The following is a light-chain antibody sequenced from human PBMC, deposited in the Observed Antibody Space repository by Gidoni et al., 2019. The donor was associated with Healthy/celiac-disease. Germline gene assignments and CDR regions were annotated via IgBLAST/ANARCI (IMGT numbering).Light chain of an antibody. CDR1: QSVSSN. CDR2: GAS. J-gene: IGKJ1*01. Sequence: EIVIPQSPSTLSVSPGERATLSCRASQSVSSNLAWYQQKPGQAPRLLIYGASTRATGIPARFSGSGSGTEFTLTISSLQSEDFAVYYCQQYNNWPRTFGQGTKVEFK. V-gene: IGKV3-15*01. CDR3: QQYNNWPRT.